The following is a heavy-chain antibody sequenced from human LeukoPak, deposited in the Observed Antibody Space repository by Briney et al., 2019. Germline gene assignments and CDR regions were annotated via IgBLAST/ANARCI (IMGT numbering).Heavy chain of an antibody. V-gene: IGHV3-74*01. Sequence: PGGSLRLSCAASGFTFSSYWMLWVSQAPGKGLVWVSRINSDGSSTSYADSVKGRFTISRDNAKNTLYLQMNSLRAEDTAVYYCARAGYSSGWYGYWGQGTLVTVSS. CDR2: INSDGSST. CDR3: ARAGYSSGWYGY. J-gene: IGHJ4*02. CDR1: GFTFSSYW. D-gene: IGHD6-19*01.